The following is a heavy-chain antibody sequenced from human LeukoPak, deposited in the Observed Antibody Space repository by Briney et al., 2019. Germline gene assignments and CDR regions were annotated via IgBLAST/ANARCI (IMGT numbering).Heavy chain of an antibody. CDR3: ARDSYVDSEAVRWLDP. D-gene: IGHD4-17*01. CDR1: GLTVSSNY. CDR2: IYRGGPT. J-gene: IGHJ5*02. Sequence: QAGGSLRLSCAASGLTVSSNYMSWVRQAPGKGLEWVSVIYRGGPTYYADSVKGRFTISRDNSKNTLYLQMNSLRAEDTAVYYCARDSYVDSEAVRWLDPWGQGTLVTVSS. V-gene: IGHV3-66*01.